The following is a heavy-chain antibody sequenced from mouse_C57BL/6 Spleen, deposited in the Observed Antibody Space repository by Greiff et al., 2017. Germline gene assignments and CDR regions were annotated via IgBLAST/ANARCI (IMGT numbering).Heavy chain of an antibody. CDR3: ARQGQDDYYAMDY. CDR2: IWSDGST. CDR1: GFSLTSYG. D-gene: IGHD2-12*01. Sequence: VKLMESGPGLVAPSQSLSITCTVSGFSLTSYGVHWVRQPPGKGLEWLVVIWSDGSTTYNSALKSRLSISKDNSKSQVFLKMNSLQTDDTAMYYCARQGQDDYYAMDYWGQGTSVTVSS. J-gene: IGHJ4*01. V-gene: IGHV2-6-1*01.